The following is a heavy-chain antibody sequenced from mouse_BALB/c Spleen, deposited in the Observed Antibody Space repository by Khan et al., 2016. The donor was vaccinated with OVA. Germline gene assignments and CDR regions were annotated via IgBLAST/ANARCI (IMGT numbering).Heavy chain of an antibody. J-gene: IGHJ4*01. CDR1: GYIFTSYW. D-gene: IGHD1-1*01. CDR3: ARIRDYYGSNLNAMDY. Sequence: DLVKPGASVKLSCKASGYIFTSYWINWIKQRPGQGLEWIGRVAPGSGITYYNEMFKGKATLTVDTSSSTAYIQLSGLSSEDSAVYFCARIRDYYGSNLNAMDYWGQGTSVTVSS. V-gene: IGHV1S41*01. CDR2: VAPGSGIT.